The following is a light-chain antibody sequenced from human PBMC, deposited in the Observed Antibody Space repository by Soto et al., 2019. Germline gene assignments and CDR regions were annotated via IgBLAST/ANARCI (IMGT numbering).Light chain of an antibody. Sequence: QSALTQPASVSGSPGQSITISCTGTSSDVGGYNYVSWHQQYPGKVPKLMIYEVSDRPSGVSNRFSGSKSGNTASLTISGLQAEDEADYYCTSYTGNRTWVFGGGTQLTVL. CDR3: TSYTGNRTWV. V-gene: IGLV2-14*01. J-gene: IGLJ3*02. CDR1: SSDVGGYNY. CDR2: EVS.